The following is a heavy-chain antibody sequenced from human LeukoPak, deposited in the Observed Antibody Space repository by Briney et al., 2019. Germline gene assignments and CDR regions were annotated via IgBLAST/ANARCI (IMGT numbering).Heavy chain of an antibody. CDR3: ARAVAPTPYYYYGMDV. J-gene: IGHJ6*02. CDR2: IIPIFGTA. Sequence: ASVKVSCKASGGTFSSYAISWVRQAPGQGLEWMGGIIPIFGTANYAQKFQGRVTITADGSTSTAYMELSSLRSEDTAVYYCARAVAPTPYYYYGMDVWGQGTTVTVSS. D-gene: IGHD2-15*01. CDR1: GGTFSSYA. V-gene: IGHV1-69*13.